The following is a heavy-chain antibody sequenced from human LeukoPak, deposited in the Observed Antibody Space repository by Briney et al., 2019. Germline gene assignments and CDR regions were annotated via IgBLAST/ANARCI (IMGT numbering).Heavy chain of an antibody. D-gene: IGHD5-18*01. CDR2: IYNSGST. CDR1: GGSISSGEHY. Sequence: PSQTLSLTCTVSGGSISSGEHYWSWIRQAPGKGLEWIGHIYNSGSTHHNPSLKSRVTISSDTSKNQFSLKLSSVTAADTAVYYCARGKGYSYGIDYWGQGTLVTVSS. CDR3: ARGKGYSYGIDY. J-gene: IGHJ4*02. V-gene: IGHV4-30-4*01.